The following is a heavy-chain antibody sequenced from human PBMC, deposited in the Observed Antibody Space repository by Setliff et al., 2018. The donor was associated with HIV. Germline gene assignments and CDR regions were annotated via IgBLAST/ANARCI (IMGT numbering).Heavy chain of an antibody. CDR3: AKDGDFRNSDYDAFDF. CDR2: INYDEGYE. J-gene: IGHJ3*01. Sequence: PGGSLRLSCAASGFTFSAHGMHWVRQAPGKGLEWVTFINYDEGYEYYADSVQGRVTISRDNSKNTVDLQMNGLRLEDTGVYYCAKDGDFRNSDYDAFDFWGQGTMVTVSS. V-gene: IGHV3-30*02. CDR1: GFTFSAHG. D-gene: IGHD7-27*01.